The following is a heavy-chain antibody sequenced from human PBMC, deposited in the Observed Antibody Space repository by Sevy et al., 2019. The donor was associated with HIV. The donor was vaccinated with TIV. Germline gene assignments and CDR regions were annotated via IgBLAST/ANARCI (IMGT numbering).Heavy chain of an antibody. D-gene: IGHD2-15*01. J-gene: IGHJ4*02. Sequence: ASVNVSCKASGYTFTNYRIYWVRQAPGQGLEWMGWISPFNGDTNYVQTLQGRVTMITDTSTSTAYMELRSLRSDDTAVYYCARAYCSGGSCYSLAYWGQGTLVTVSS. CDR2: ISPFNGDT. CDR3: ARAYCSGGSCYSLAY. CDR1: GYTFTNYR. V-gene: IGHV1-18*01.